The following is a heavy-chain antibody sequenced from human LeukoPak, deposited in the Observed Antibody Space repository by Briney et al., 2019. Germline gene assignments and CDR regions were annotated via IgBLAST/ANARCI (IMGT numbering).Heavy chain of an antibody. CDR3: ATDCSSTRCLPGPTDY. Sequence: GGSLRLSCAASGFTFSSYGMHWVRQAPGKGLEWVAVISYDGSNKYYADSVKGRFTISRDNSKNTLYLQMNSLRAEDTAVYYCATDCSSTRCLPGPTDYWGQGTLVTVSS. CDR1: GFTFSSYG. D-gene: IGHD2-2*01. V-gene: IGHV3-30*03. CDR2: ISYDGSNK. J-gene: IGHJ4*02.